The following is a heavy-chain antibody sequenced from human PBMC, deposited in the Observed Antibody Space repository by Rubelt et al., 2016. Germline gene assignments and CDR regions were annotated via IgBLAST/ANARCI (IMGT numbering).Heavy chain of an antibody. J-gene: IGHJ4*02. Sequence: VQLLESGGGVVQPGRSLRLSCAASGLTFSTYAMHWVRQAPGKGLEWVAVLSYDGSNKYYADSVKGRFTISRNNSKNTVHLEMNSLRVDDTAVDYCARGGPYDSSGLNWGPCDYWGQGILVTVSS. CDR3: ARGGPYDSSGLNWGPCDY. D-gene: IGHD3-22*01. CDR2: LSYDGSNK. CDR1: GLTFSTYA. V-gene: IGHV3-30*04.